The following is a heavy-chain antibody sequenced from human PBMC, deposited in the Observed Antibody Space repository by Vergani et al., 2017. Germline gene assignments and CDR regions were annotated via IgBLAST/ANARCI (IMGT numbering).Heavy chain of an antibody. CDR3: ASAIVVVPAASFDY. Sequence: QVQLVESGGGVVQPGRSLRLSCAASGFTFSSYAMHWVRQAPGKGLEWVAVISYDGSNKYYADSVKGRFTISRDNSKNTLYLQMNSLRAEDTAVYYCASAIVVVPAASFDYWGQGTLVTVSS. J-gene: IGHJ4*02. CDR1: GFTFSSYA. V-gene: IGHV3-30-3*01. D-gene: IGHD2-2*01. CDR2: ISYDGSNK.